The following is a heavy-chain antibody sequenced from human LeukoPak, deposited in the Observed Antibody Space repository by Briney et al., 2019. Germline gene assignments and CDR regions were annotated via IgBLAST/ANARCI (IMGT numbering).Heavy chain of an antibody. D-gene: IGHD3-10*01. CDR3: ARDRTVTMVRGVKGYYYGMDV. V-gene: IGHV3-48*02. CDR1: GFTFSSYS. J-gene: IGHJ6*02. Sequence: GGSLKLSCAASGFTFSSYSMNWVRQAPGKGLEWVSYISSSRSTIYYADSVKGRFTISRDNAKNSLYLQMNSLRDEDTAVYYCARDRTVTMVRGVKGYYYGMDVWGQGTTVTVSS. CDR2: ISSSRSTI.